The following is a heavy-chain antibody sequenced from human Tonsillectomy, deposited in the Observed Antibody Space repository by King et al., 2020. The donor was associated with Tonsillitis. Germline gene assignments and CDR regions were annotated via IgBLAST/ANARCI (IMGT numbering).Heavy chain of an antibody. J-gene: IGHJ2*01. CDR3: ARLSGYSSRWDWYFDL. CDR1: GGTFSSCA. D-gene: IGHD6-13*01. Sequence: VQLVESGAEVKKPGSSVKVSCKASGGTFSSCAISWVRQAPGQGLEWMGRIIPILGKTNYAQKFQGRVTITADKSTSTAYMELSSLRSEDTAVYYCARLSGYSSRWDWYFDLWGRGTLVTVSS. CDR2: IIPILGKT. V-gene: IGHV1-69*09.